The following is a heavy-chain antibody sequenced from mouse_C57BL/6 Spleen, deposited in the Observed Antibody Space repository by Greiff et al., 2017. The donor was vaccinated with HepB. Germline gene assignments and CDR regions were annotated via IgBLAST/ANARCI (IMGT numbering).Heavy chain of an antibody. CDR2: IRLKSDNYAT. D-gene: IGHD1-1*01. J-gene: IGHJ2*01. Sequence: EVMLVESGGGLVQPGGSMKLSCVASGFTFSNYWMNWVRQSPEKGLEWVAQIRLKSDNYATHYAESVKGRFTISRDDSKSSVYLQMNNLRAEDTGIDYCTGGTTVPYYFDYWGQGTTLTVSS. CDR1: GFTFSNYW. CDR3: TGGTTVPYYFDY. V-gene: IGHV6-3*01.